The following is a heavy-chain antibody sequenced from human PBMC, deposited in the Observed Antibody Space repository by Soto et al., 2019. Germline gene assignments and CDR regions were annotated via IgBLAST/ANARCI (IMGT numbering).Heavy chain of an antibody. CDR2: ISSSGGTI. CDR1: GFPVSRYE. Sequence: EVQLVESGGGLVQPGGSLRLSCAASGFPVSRYEMNWVRQAPGKGLEWVSYISSSGGTINYADSVKGRLTISRDNARNSLYLQMNNLRAEDTAVYYCARDRCSGVAAEGSFDLWGRVNLVTVSS. D-gene: IGHD6-13*01. CDR3: ARDRCSGVAAEGSFDL. J-gene: IGHJ2*01. V-gene: IGHV3-48*03.